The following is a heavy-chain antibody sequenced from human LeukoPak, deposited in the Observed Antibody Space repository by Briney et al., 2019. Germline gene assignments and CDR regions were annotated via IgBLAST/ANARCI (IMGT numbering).Heavy chain of an antibody. D-gene: IGHD2-15*01. V-gene: IGHV3-7*04. CDR1: GFTFSSYW. CDR3: ARDYWNYYFYALDV. CDR2: IKQDGSEK. J-gene: IGHJ6*02. Sequence: GGSLRLSCAASGFTFSSYWMSWVRQAPGKGLEWVANIKQDGSEKYYVGSVKGRFTISRDNAENSLYLQMISLRAEDTAVYYCARDYWNYYFYALDVWGRGTTVTVSS.